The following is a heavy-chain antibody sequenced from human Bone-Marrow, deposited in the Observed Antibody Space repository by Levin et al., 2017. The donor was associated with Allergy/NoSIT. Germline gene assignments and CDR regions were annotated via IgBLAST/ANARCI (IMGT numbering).Heavy chain of an antibody. Sequence: GGSLRLSYAASGFTFSNYDMTWVRQAPGKGLDWVSTFTSRGSTTYYADSVKGRFTMSRDNSKNTLYLLMHSLGADDTAVYYCARDLGVHSSGWYADLDYWGQGTLVSVSS. D-gene: IGHD6-19*01. CDR2: FTSRGSTT. V-gene: IGHV3-23*01. J-gene: IGHJ4*02. CDR1: GFTFSNYD. CDR3: ARDLGVHSSGWYADLDY.